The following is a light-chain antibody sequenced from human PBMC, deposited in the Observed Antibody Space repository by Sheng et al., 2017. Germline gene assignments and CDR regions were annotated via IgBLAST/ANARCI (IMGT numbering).Light chain of an antibody. Sequence: SYDMTQPPSVSVSPGQTVSITCSGDNLWNKYACWYQQKPGQSPKLIMFKNSERPSGIPERFSGSHSENTATLTIRGTQAIDEADYYCQAWDSSTGVFGTGTKVTVL. CDR3: QAWDSSTGV. V-gene: IGLV3-1*01. CDR2: KNS. J-gene: IGLJ1*01. CDR1: NLWNKY.